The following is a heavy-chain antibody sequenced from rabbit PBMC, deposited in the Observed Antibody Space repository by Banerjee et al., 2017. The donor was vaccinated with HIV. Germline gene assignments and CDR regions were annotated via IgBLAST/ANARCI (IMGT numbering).Heavy chain of an antibody. CDR1: GFSFSNKAV. D-gene: IGHD1-1*01. V-gene: IGHV1S45*01. CDR2: INVVTGKA. J-gene: IGHJ4*01. Sequence: QEQLVESGGGLVKPEGSLKLSCTASGFSFSNKAVMCWVRQAPGKGLEWIACINVVTGKAVYASWAKGRFTFSKTSSTTVTLQMTSLTAADTATYFCARDLVGVIGWNFYLWGPGTLVTVS. CDR3: ARDLVGVIGWNFYL.